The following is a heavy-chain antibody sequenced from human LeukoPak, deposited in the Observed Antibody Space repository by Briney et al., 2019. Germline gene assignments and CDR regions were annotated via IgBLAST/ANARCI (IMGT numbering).Heavy chain of an antibody. CDR3: ARGNLWGYYYYYYMDV. V-gene: IGHV4-39*07. CDR1: GGSISSSSHY. D-gene: IGHD2-21*01. J-gene: IGHJ6*03. Sequence: SETLSLTCTVSGGSISSSSHYWGWIRQPPGKGLEWIGTIYYSGSTYYNPSLKSRVTISVDTSKNQFSLKLSSVTAADTAVYYCARGNLWGYYYYYYMDVWGKGTTVTVSS. CDR2: IYYSGST.